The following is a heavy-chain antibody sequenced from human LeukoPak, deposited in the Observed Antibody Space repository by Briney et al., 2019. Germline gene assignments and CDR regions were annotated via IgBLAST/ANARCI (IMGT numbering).Heavy chain of an antibody. J-gene: IGHJ3*02. CDR3: AKVSLNMVNDAFDI. CDR2: ISGSGGST. Sequence: GGSLRLSCAASGFSFSNYAMSWVRQAPGKGLEWVSDISGSGGSTYYADSVKGRFTISRDNSKNTLYLQMNGLRAEDTAMYYCAKVSLNMVNDAFDIWGQGTMVSVSS. V-gene: IGHV3-23*01. D-gene: IGHD4/OR15-4a*01. CDR1: GFSFSNYA.